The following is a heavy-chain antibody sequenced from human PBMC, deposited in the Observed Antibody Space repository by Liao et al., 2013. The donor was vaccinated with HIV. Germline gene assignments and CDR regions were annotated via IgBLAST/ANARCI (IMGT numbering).Heavy chain of an antibody. J-gene: IGHJ4*02. Sequence: QVQLQESGPGLVKPSETLSLTCTVSGGSISSYYWSWIRQPPGKGLEWIGYIYYSGSTNYNPSLKSRVTISVDTSKNQFSLKLSSVTAADTAVYYCARESRLRGYSYGSFPDWGQGTLVTVSS. CDR2: IYYSGST. CDR3: ARESRLRGYSYGSFPD. CDR1: GGSISSYY. D-gene: IGHD5-18*01. V-gene: IGHV4-59*12.